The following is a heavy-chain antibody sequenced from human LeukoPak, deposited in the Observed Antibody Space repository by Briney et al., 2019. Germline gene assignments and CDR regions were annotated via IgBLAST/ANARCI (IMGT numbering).Heavy chain of an antibody. V-gene: IGHV4-59*08. Sequence: SETLSLTCTVSGGSISSYYWSWIRQPPGKGLEWIGYITYSGSTNYNPSLKSRVTISVDTSKNQFSLKLSSVTAADAAVYYCARHRGSWSFDLWGRGTLVTVSS. D-gene: IGHD1-26*01. CDR3: ARHRGSWSFDL. CDR2: ITYSGST. J-gene: IGHJ2*01. CDR1: GGSISSYY.